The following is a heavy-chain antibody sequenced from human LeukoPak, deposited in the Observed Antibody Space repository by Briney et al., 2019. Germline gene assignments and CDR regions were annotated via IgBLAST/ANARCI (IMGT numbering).Heavy chain of an antibody. D-gene: IGHD2-8*01. Sequence: SVKVSCKASGGTFSSYAISWVRQAPGQGLEWMGGIIPIFGTANYAQKFQGRVTITADESTSTAYMELSRLRSDDTAVYYCARFYCTNGVCYTSDYWGQGTLVTVSS. V-gene: IGHV1-69*13. CDR2: IIPIFGTA. CDR3: ARFYCTNGVCYTSDY. CDR1: GGTFSSYA. J-gene: IGHJ4*02.